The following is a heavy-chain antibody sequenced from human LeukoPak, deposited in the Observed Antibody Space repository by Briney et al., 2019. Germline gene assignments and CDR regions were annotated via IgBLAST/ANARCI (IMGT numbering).Heavy chain of an antibody. Sequence: ASVKVSCKASGYTFTVYYMHWVRQAPGQGLEWMGWIIANSGGTNYAQNFQGRVTMTRDTSISTAYMELSRLRSDDTAVYYCARDGNWGSLRGAFDIWGQGTMVTVS. J-gene: IGHJ3*02. CDR3: ARDGNWGSLRGAFDI. CDR2: IIANSGGT. D-gene: IGHD7-27*01. CDR1: GYTFTVYY. V-gene: IGHV1-2*02.